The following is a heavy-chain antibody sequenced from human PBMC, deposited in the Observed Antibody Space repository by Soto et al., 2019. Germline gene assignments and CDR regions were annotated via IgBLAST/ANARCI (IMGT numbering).Heavy chain of an antibody. V-gene: IGHV1-8*01. J-gene: IGHJ4*02. CDR3: ARDRGEVLDSSGLPDLMFDY. D-gene: IGHD3-22*01. CDR1: GYTFTSYD. CDR2: MNPNSGNT. Sequence: ASVKVSCKASGYTFTSYDINWVRQATGQGLEWMGWMNPNSGNTGYAQKFQGRVTMTRNTSISTVYMELSSLRSEDTAVYYCARDRGEVLDSSGLPDLMFDYWGQGTLVTVSS.